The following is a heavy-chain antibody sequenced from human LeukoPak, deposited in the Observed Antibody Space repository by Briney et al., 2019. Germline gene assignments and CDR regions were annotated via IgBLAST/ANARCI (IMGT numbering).Heavy chain of an antibody. Sequence: SVKVSCKASGGTFSSYAISWVRQAPGQGLEWMGGIIPIFGTANYAQKFQGRVTITADKSTSTAYMELGSLRSEDTAVYYCARARLLWFGEFSYYYYMDVWGKGTTVTASS. D-gene: IGHD3-10*01. CDR1: GGTFSSYA. V-gene: IGHV1-69*06. J-gene: IGHJ6*03. CDR3: ARARLLWFGEFSYYYYMDV. CDR2: IIPIFGTA.